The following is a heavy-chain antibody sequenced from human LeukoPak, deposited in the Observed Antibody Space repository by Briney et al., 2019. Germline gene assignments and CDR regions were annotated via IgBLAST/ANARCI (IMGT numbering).Heavy chain of an antibody. D-gene: IGHD3-10*01. J-gene: IGHJ3*02. CDR3: AKSMVRGDNDAFDI. V-gene: IGHV3-33*06. Sequence: GRSLRLSCAASGFTFSSYGMHWVRQAPGKRLEWAAVIWDDGSNKYYADSVTGPFTISRDNSKNTLYLQMNRLGAEDTAVYYCAKSMVRGDNDAFDIWGQGTMVTVSS. CDR1: GFTFSSYG. CDR2: IWDDGSNK.